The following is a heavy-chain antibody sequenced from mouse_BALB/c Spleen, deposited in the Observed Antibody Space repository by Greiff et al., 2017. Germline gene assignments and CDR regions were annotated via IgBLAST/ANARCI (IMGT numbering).Heavy chain of an antibody. CDR1: GYSFTGYY. CDR2: VNPNNGGT. J-gene: IGHJ2*01. D-gene: IGHD2-1*01. CDR3: ASCYYGNYCGFDY. Sequence: VQLKESGPDLVKPGASVKISCKASGYSFTGYYMHWVKQSHGKSLEWIGRVNPNNGGTSYNQKFKGKAILTVDKSSSTAYMELRSLTSEDSAVYYCASCYYGNYCGFDYWGQGTTLTVSS. V-gene: IGHV1-26*01.